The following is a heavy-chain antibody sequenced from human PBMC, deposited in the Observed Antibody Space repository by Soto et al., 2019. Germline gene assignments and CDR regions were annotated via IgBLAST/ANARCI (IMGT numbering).Heavy chain of an antibody. V-gene: IGHV3-33*01. CDR1: GFTFSSYG. CDR3: ARDSYGEANGSRTNWFDP. CDR2: IWYDGSNK. D-gene: IGHD3-10*01. Sequence: QVQLVESGGGVVQPGRSLRLSCAASGFTFSSYGMHWVRQAPGKGLEWVAVIWYDGSNKYYADSVKGRFTISRDNSKNTLYLQMNSLRAEDTAVYYCARDSYGEANGSRTNWFDPWGQGTLVTVSS. J-gene: IGHJ5*02.